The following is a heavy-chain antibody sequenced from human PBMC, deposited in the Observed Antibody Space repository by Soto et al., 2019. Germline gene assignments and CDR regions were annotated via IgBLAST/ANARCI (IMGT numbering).Heavy chain of an antibody. CDR2: ISGSGASA. CDR3: AKGSRGYTTYYFDY. J-gene: IGHJ4*02. V-gene: IGHV3-23*01. CDR1: EFSFGGYA. D-gene: IGHD5-18*01. Sequence: EVQLLESGGGLVQPGGSLRLSCAASEFSFGGYAMSWVRQAPGKGLEWVSSISGSGASAFYAASVRGRFTISRDNTGNTVSLQMNSLRAEDTALYYCAKGSRGYTTYYFDYWGQGTRITDSS.